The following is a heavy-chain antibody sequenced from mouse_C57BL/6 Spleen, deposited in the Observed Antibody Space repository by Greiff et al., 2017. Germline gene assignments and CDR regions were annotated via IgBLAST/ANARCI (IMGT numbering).Heavy chain of an antibody. Sequence: DVQLVESGGGLVQPKGSLKLTCAASGFSFNTYAINWVRLAPGTGLEWVARVRSKSNNYATYYADSVKDSFTISRDDSDSMLYVKKNNSKTEDTAMYYCGRHAYAMDYWGQGTSVTVSS. V-gene: IGHV10-1*01. CDR3: GRHAYAMDY. CDR2: VRSKSNNYAT. CDR1: GFSFNTYA. J-gene: IGHJ4*01.